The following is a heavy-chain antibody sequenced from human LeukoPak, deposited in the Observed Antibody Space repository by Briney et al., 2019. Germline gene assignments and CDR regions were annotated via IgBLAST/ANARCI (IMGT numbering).Heavy chain of an antibody. V-gene: IGHV1-18*01. D-gene: IGHD2-2*01. CDR2: ISGNNDNP. CDR3: ARDGTSTDDY. J-gene: IGHJ4*02. CDR1: GCTFSDFG. Sequence: ASVKVSCKASGCTFSDFGISWVRQAPGQGLEWMGWISGNNDNPNYGQKFQGRLTVTTDSSTSTAYMELRNLRSDDTAVYYCARDGTSTDDYWGQGTLVTVSS.